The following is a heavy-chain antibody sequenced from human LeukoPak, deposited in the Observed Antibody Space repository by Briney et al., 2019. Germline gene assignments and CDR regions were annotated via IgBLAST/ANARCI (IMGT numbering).Heavy chain of an antibody. CDR2: IRSKANSYAT. J-gene: IGHJ3*02. CDR1: GFTFSDSA. Sequence: GGSLRLSCAASGFTFSDSAIHWVRQASGKGLEWVGRIRSKANSYATAYAASVKGRFTISRDDSKNTAYLQMNSLKTEDTAVYYCTRHSYDSSGYGDDTFDIWGQGTMVTVSS. V-gene: IGHV3-73*01. CDR3: TRHSYDSSGYGDDTFDI. D-gene: IGHD3-22*01.